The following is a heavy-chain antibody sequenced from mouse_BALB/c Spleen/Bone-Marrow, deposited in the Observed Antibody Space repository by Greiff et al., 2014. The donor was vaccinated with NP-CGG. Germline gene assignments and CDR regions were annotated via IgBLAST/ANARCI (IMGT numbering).Heavy chain of an antibody. V-gene: IGHV5-6-5*01. Sequence: DVKLVESGGGLVKPGGSLKLSCAASGFTFSSYAMSWVRQTPEKRLEWVASITRGGNTYYPDSVKGRFTISRDNARDILYLQISSLRSEDTAMYYCARGEIYYYGSTHYFDYWGQGTTLTVSS. D-gene: IGHD1-1*01. J-gene: IGHJ2*01. CDR1: GFTFSSYA. CDR2: ITRGGNT. CDR3: ARGEIYYYGSTHYFDY.